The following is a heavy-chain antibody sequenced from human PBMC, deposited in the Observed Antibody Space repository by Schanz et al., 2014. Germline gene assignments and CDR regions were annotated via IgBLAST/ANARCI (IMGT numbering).Heavy chain of an antibody. J-gene: IGHJ4*02. CDR2: IIPILGIA. D-gene: IGHD3-9*01. CDR3: ARRNFYDKSAAFDY. V-gene: IGHV1-69*02. CDR1: GGTFSSFA. Sequence: QVQLVQSEAEVKKPGSSVKVSCKASGGTFSSFAIFWVRQAPGQGLEWMGTIIPILGIANYAQKFQGRVTITADKSTFTAYMDVSSLTSEDTAVYYCARRNFYDKSAAFDYWGQGSLXTVSS.